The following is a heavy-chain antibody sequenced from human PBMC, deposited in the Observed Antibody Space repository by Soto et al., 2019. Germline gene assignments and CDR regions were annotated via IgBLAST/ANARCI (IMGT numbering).Heavy chain of an antibody. CDR2: IIPIYGTA. J-gene: IGHJ6*02. V-gene: IGHV1-69*13. CDR3: AKDRRADWESYYYYAMDV. Sequence: SVKVSCKASGGTFSSLTISWVLEAPGQGLEWMGGIIPIYGTANYAQKFQGRVTITADASTRTAYMELSSLRSEDTAVYYCAKDRRADWESYYYYAMDVWGQGTTVTVSS. CDR1: GGTFSSLT. D-gene: IGHD1-26*01.